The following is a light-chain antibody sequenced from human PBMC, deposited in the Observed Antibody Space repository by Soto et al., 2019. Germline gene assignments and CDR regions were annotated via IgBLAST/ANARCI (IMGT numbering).Light chain of an antibody. CDR1: QNVHST. CDR2: DTS. Sequence: EVVMTQSPATLSVSPGDGATLSCRASQNVHSTLAWYQQKPGQAPRLLIYDTSTRATDIPFRFSGGGSGTEFTLTISSLQSEDFAVYYCQQYNNWPLTFGGGTKVEIK. CDR3: QQYNNWPLT. J-gene: IGKJ4*01. V-gene: IGKV3-15*01.